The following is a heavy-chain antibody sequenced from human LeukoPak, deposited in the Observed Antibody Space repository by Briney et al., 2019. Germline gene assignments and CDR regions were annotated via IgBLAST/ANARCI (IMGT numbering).Heavy chain of an antibody. CDR1: GGSISTYY. CDR2: VSDIGSI. V-gene: IGHV4-59*08. D-gene: IGHD6-13*01. CDR3: ARLSNLVLKNYYYYGMDV. J-gene: IGHJ6*02. Sequence: SETLSLACTVSGGSISTYYWGWIRQPPGKGLEWIAYVSDIGSINYNPSLKSRVTISVDASKNQFSLKLSSVTAADTAVYYCARLSNLVLKNYYYYGMDVWGQGTTVTVSS.